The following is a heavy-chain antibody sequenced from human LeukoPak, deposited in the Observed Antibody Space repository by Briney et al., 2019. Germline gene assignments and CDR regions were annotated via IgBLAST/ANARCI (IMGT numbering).Heavy chain of an antibody. CDR3: AKDLGDLHIDY. D-gene: IGHD3-10*01. CDR2: IRYDGSIK. Sequence: GGSLRLSCAASGFMFCSYGMHWVRPAPGKGLEGVTFIRYDGSIKYYADSVKGRFTISRDNSKNSLSLQMNSLRDEDTAVYYCAKDLGDLHIDYWGQGTLVTVSS. CDR1: GFMFCSYG. V-gene: IGHV3-30*02. J-gene: IGHJ4*02.